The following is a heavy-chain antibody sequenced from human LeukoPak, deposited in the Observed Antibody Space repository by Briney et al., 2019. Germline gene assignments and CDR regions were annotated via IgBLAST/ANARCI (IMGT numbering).Heavy chain of an antibody. CDR1: GFTFSSYG. D-gene: IGHD6-19*01. CDR2: ISGSGRNT. J-gene: IGHJ4*02. Sequence: GGSLRLSCAASGFTFSSYGMRWVRQAPGKGLEWVSAISGSGRNTYYADSVKGRFTISRDNSRNTLYLQMNSLRAEDTAVYYCASGGRYSSGWYYFDYWGQGTLVTVSS. CDR3: ASGGRYSSGWYYFDY. V-gene: IGHV3-23*01.